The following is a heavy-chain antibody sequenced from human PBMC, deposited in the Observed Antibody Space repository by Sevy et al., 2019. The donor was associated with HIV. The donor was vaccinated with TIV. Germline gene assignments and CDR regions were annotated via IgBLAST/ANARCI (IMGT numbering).Heavy chain of an antibody. V-gene: IGHV3-33*01. CDR2: IWYDGINK. J-gene: IGHJ4*02. D-gene: IGHD3-22*01. CDR1: GFYFG. Sequence: GGSLRLSCTASGFYFGIHWVRQAPGKGLEWVALIWYDGINKDYADSVKGRFTISRHNSKNTVFLQMNSLRAEDTGMYYCARWGNSSGIDYWGQGTLVTVSS. CDR3: ARWGNSSGIDY.